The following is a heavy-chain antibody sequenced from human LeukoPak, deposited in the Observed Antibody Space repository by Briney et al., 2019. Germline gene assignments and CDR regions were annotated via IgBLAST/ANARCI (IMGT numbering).Heavy chain of an antibody. CDR2: IYDSGST. J-gene: IGHJ4*02. CDR3: ERHPDY. V-gene: IGHV4-39*01. CDR1: GGPISSSTYY. Sequence: SETLSLTCSVSGGPISSSTYYEGWIRQPPGKGLEWIGTIYDSGSTYYNASLKSRVTISVDTSKNHFSLHLSSVTAADTAVYYCERHPDYWGQGTLVTVSS.